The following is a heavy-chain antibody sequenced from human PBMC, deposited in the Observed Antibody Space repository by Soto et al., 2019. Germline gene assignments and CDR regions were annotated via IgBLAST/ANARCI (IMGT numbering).Heavy chain of an antibody. CDR2: MNPNSGNT. Sequence: QVQLVQSGAEVKKPGASVKVSCKASGYTFTSYDINWVRQATGQGLEWMGWMNPNSGNTGYAQKFQVRLIVTRNTSIGTAYMDLSSLSSEDEAVYSCARPPQLDEWYFDLWGRGTLVTVSS. CDR3: ARPPQLDEWYFDL. J-gene: IGHJ2*01. V-gene: IGHV1-8*01. D-gene: IGHD1-1*01. CDR1: GYTFTSYD.